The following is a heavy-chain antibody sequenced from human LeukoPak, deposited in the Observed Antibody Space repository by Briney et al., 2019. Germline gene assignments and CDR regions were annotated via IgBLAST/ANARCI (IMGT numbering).Heavy chain of an antibody. CDR1: TFTFSNYA. D-gene: IGHD6-19*01. CDR3: AKTFEAGSLFGMDV. CDR2: ISGSGGSS. Sequence: GGSLRLSCAASTFTFSNYAMSWVRQAPGKGLEWVSGISGSGGSSYYADSVKGRFTISRDNSKNTLYLQMNSLRAEDTAVYYCAKTFEAGSLFGMDVWGQGTTVTVSS. J-gene: IGHJ6*02. V-gene: IGHV3-23*01.